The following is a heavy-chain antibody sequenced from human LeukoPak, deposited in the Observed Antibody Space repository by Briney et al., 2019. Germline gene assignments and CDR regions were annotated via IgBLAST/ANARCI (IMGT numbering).Heavy chain of an antibody. V-gene: IGHV5-51*01. D-gene: IGHD6-13*01. CDR3: ARQLELDSSSWYPYYFDY. J-gene: IGHJ4*02. CDR2: IYPGDSDT. Sequence: KPGESLKISCKGSGYSFSSYWIGWVRQMPGKGLEWMGIIYPGDSDTRYSPSFQGQVTISADKSISTAYLQWSSLKASDTAMYYCARQLELDSSSWYPYYFDYWGQGTLVTVSS. CDR1: GYSFSSYW.